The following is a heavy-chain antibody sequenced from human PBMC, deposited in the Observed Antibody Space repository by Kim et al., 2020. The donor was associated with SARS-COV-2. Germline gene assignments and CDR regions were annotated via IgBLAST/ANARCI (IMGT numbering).Heavy chain of an antibody. V-gene: IGHV3-21*01. CDR3: ARDQKEYNDGCGFYHVEYCGLDV. D-gene: IGHD3-22*01. Sequence: GGSLRLSCAASGFTFSSYSMNWVRQAPGKGLEWVSSISRSSEYIYYADSVKGRFTISRDNAKNSLYLQMNSLTAEDTAVYYCARDQKEYNDGCGFYHVEYCGLDVRGQGTTVTVSS. CDR2: ISRSSEYI. CDR1: GFTFSSYS. J-gene: IGHJ6*02.